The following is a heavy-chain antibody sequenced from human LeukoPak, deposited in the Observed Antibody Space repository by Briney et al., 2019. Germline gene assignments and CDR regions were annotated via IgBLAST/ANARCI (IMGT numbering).Heavy chain of an antibody. CDR3: AKGNGDSCYSVYDF. J-gene: IGHJ4*02. CDR1: GFTFSSYA. CDR2: MSGSGGST. D-gene: IGHD2-15*01. Sequence: GGSLRLSCAASGFTFSSYAMNWVRQAPGKGLEWVSSMSGSGGSTYYAGSVKGRFTISRDNLKNTLYLQINSLRAEDTAVYYCAKGNGDSCYSVYDFWGRGTLVTVSS. V-gene: IGHV3-23*01.